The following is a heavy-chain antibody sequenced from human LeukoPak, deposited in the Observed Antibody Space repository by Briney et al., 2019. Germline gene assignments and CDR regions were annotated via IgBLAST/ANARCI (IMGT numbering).Heavy chain of an antibody. D-gene: IGHD2/OR15-2a*01. Sequence: GASVKVSCKVSGYTLTELSMHWVRQAPGKGLEWMGGFDPEDGETIYAQKFQGRVTMTEDTSTDTAYMELSSLRSEDTAVYYCASSSAGFYYLAYSGQGTLVTVSS. CDR3: ASSSAGFYYLAY. CDR1: GYTLTELS. J-gene: IGHJ4*02. V-gene: IGHV1-24*01. CDR2: FDPEDGET.